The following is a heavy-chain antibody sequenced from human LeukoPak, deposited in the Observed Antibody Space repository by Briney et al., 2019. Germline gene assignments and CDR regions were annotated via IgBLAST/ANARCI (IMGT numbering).Heavy chain of an antibody. J-gene: IGHJ4*02. CDR3: AKAGGSSWAVLDY. CDR2: IRFDGSNT. V-gene: IGHV3-30*02. CDR1: GFTFSSNG. Sequence: PGGSLRLSCAASGFTFSSNGMHWVSQAPGKGLEWVAFIRFDGSNTYYADSVKGRLTISRDTSKNTLYLQMNSLRPEDTAVYYCAKAGGSSWAVLDYWGQGTLVTVSS. D-gene: IGHD6-13*01.